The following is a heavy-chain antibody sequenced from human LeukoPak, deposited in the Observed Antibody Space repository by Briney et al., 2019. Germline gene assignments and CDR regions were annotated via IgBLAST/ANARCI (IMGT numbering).Heavy chain of an antibody. CDR2: IYYSGST. V-gene: IGHV4-59*01. CDR1: GGSISSYY. J-gene: IGHJ6*02. D-gene: IGHD2-2*01. Sequence: SETLSLTCTVSGGSISSYYWSWIRQPPGKGLEWIGYIYYSGSTNYNPSLKSRVTISVDTSKNQFSLKLSSVTAADTAVYYCARGYCSSTSCYLTYGMDVWGQGTTVTVSS. CDR3: ARGYCSSTSCYLTYGMDV.